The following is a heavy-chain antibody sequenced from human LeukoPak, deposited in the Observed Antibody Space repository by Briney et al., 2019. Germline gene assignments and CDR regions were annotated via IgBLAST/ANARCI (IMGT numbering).Heavy chain of an antibody. CDR1: GFTFSSYW. V-gene: IGHV3-7*01. CDR2: IKQDGSEK. J-gene: IGHJ6*02. Sequence: PGGSLRLSCAASGFTFSSYWMSWVRQAPGKGLEWVANIKQDGSEKYYVDSVKGRFTISRDNAKNSLYLQMNSLRAEDTAVYYCARGFDIDIVAPQFPYYYGMDVWGQGTTVTVSS. CDR3: ARGFDIDIVAPQFPYYYGMDV. D-gene: IGHD5-12*01.